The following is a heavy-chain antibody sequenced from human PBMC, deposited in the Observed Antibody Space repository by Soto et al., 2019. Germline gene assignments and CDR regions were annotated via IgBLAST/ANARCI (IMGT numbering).Heavy chain of an antibody. V-gene: IGHV1-69*06. Sequence: QVQLVQSGAEVKKPGSSVKVSCEASGGTFSGHAISWVRQAPGQGPEWMGGLIPLFGTTQHAQNFQKRSTITADKSTSTAYMELTSRRFEGTAIYYCARGANWGYRFDSWGQGTLVTVSS. CDR2: LIPLFGTT. J-gene: IGHJ4*02. CDR1: GGTFSGHA. D-gene: IGHD7-27*01. CDR3: ARGANWGYRFDS.